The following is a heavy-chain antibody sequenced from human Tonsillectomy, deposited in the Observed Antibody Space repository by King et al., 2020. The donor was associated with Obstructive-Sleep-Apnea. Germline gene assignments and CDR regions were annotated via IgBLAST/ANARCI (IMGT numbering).Heavy chain of an antibody. CDR2: IFPGDSDT. D-gene: IGHD6-6*01. J-gene: IGHJ2*01. V-gene: IGHV5-51*01. Sequence: QLVQSGAEVKKPGESLKISCKGSGYTFTNYWIGWVCQMPGKGLEWMGIIFPGDSDTRYSPSFQGQVTISADKSISTAYLQWNSLKASDTAMYYCATLYSSSVHWYFNLWGRGTLVTVSS. CDR1: GYTFTNYW. CDR3: ATLYSSSVHWYFNL.